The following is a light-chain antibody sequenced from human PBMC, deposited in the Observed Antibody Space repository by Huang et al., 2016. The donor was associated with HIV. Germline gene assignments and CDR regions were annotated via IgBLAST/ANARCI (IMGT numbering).Light chain of an antibody. Sequence: DIQMTQSPSSLSASVGDRVSITCQASQDIATDLNWYQQKPGKAPRLLIYEASKLETGVPSRFSGGGSGTDFTFTISSLQPDDIATYYCQHYDNLPYTFGQGTRLEIK. CDR2: EAS. J-gene: IGKJ2*01. CDR1: QDIATD. V-gene: IGKV1-33*01. CDR3: QHYDNLPYT.